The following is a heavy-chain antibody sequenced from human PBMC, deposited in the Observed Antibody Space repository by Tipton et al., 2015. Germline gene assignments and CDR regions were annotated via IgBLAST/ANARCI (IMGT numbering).Heavy chain of an antibody. Sequence: TLSLTCTVSGGSISYYYWSWIRQPPGKGLEWIGYIYYSGNTNYNPSLKSRVTMSVDTSKNQFSLNLTSVTAADTAVYYCARDLDLGEWRGDAFDIWGRGTIVTVSS. J-gene: IGHJ3*02. CDR2: IYYSGNT. D-gene: IGHD3-16*01. V-gene: IGHV4-59*01. CDR1: GGSISYYY. CDR3: ARDLDLGEWRGDAFDI.